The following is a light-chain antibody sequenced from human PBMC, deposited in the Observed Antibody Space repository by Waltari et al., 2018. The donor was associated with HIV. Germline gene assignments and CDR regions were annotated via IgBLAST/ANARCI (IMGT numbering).Light chain of an antibody. CDR1: QSLVHRDGDTH. CDR3: MQGSEFPWT. J-gene: IGKJ1*01. Sequence: DSGIAQRLLAVPVTVGGPSSIHCRSGQSLVHRDGDTHLSWLQQRPGQPPRLLLYKISNRFSGVPDRFRGSGAGTDFTLHISRVEPEDVGVYYCMQGSEFPWTFGQWTTLEI. CDR2: KIS. V-gene: IGKV2-24*01.